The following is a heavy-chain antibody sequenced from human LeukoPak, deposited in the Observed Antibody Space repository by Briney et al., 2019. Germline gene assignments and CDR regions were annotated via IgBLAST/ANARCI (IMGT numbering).Heavy chain of an antibody. J-gene: IGHJ5*02. CDR3: AKDIDPTSRQPYFDP. Sequence: PGGSLRLSCAASGFTFYDYAMHWVRQAAGKGLEWVSLISGGGGSTYYADSVTGRFTISRDNSKNSLYLQMNSLRTEDTALYYCAKDIDPTSRQPYFDPWGQGTLVTVSS. CDR1: GFTFYDYA. V-gene: IGHV3-43*02. D-gene: IGHD6-13*01. CDR2: ISGGGGST.